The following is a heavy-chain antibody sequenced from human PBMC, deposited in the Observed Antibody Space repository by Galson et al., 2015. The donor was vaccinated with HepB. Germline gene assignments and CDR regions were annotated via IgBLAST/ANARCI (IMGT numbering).Heavy chain of an antibody. CDR3: TRGFPYYNNELNDY. J-gene: IGHJ4*02. Sequence: SLRLSCAASGFTFTGYAMNWVRQPPGRGLEWISSISSGGSYIYYADSVKGRFTISRDNARNSLFLQLNSLRAEDTAVHYCTRGFPYYNNELNDYWRQGTLVTVSP. CDR2: ISSGGSYI. CDR1: GFTFTGYA. D-gene: IGHD3-22*01. V-gene: IGHV3-21*01.